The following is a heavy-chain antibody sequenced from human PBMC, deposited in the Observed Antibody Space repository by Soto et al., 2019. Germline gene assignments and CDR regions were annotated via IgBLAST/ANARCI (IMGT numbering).Heavy chain of an antibody. D-gene: IGHD3-9*01. J-gene: IGHJ6*02. CDR2: ISGSGGST. CDR1: GFTFSSYA. CDR3: AKYFRGLRYFDWSRYGMDV. Sequence: GGSLRLSCAASGFTFSSYAMSWVRQAPGKGLEWVSAISGSGGSTYYADSVKGRFTISRDNSKNTLYLQMNSLRAEDTAVYYCAKYFRGLRYFDWSRYGMDVWGQGTTVTVSS. V-gene: IGHV3-23*01.